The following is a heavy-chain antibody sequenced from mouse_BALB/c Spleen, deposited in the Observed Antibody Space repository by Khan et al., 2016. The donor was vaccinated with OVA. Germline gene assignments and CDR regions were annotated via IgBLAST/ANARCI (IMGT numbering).Heavy chain of an antibody. V-gene: IGHV1-18*01. J-gene: IGHJ3*01. CDR1: GYSFTDYT. Sequence: EVQLQQSGPELVKPGASMKISCKASGYSFTDYTLNWVKQSHGRNLEWIGLINPYNGDTIYNQKFKGKATLAVDKSSRTAYMELLSLTFEDSAVYHCARSGYGAFAYLGQGTLVTVSA. CDR2: INPYNGDT. CDR3: ARSGYGAFAY. D-gene: IGHD1-2*01.